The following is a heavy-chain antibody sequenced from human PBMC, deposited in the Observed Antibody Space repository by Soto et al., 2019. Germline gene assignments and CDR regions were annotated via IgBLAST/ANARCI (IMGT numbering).Heavy chain of an antibody. CDR3: ARGITDIVVVVAATLPPWYFDL. J-gene: IGHJ2*01. CDR2: IYSGDST. Sequence: EVQLVESGGGLIQPGGSLRLSCAASGFTVSSNYMSWVRQAPGKGLEWVSVIYSGDSTYYADSVKGRFTISRDKSKSTLYLQMHSLRAEDTAVYYCARGITDIVVVVAATLPPWYFDLWGRGTLVTVSS. D-gene: IGHD2-15*01. V-gene: IGHV3-53*01. CDR1: GFTVSSNY.